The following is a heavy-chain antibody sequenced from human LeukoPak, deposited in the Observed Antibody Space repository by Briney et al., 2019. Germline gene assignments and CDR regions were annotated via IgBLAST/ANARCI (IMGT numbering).Heavy chain of an antibody. Sequence: GASVKVSCKASGGTFSSYAISWVRQAPGQGLEWMGRIMPIFGIANYAQKFQGRVTITADKSTSTAYMELSSLRSEDTAVYYCARGGDPDYYYYYGMDVWGQGTTVTVSS. J-gene: IGHJ6*02. CDR2: IMPIFGIA. CDR1: GGTFSSYA. CDR3: ARGGDPDYYYYYGMDV. D-gene: IGHD3-10*01. V-gene: IGHV1-69*04.